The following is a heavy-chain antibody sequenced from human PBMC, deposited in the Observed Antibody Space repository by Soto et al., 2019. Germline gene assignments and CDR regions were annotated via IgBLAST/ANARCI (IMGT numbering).Heavy chain of an antibody. CDR3: AREGGNLNWFDP. CDR1: GFTFSRYS. D-gene: IGHD1-26*01. Sequence: EVQLVESGGGLVQPGGSLRLSCAASGFTFSRYSMNWVRQAPGQGLEWVSYISSSSSTIYYADSVKGRFTISRDNAKNSLYMQMNSLRDEDTSVYYCAREGGNLNWFDPWGQGTLVTVSS. V-gene: IGHV3-48*02. CDR2: ISSSSSTI. J-gene: IGHJ5*02.